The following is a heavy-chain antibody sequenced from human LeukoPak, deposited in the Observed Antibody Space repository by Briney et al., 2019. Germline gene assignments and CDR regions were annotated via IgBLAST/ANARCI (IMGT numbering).Heavy chain of an antibody. CDR2: MNPYSGIT. CDR3: ARENVNRGSSWGYDYFGMDV. D-gene: IGHD6-13*01. CDR1: GYTFTSSYD. V-gene: IGHV1-8*01. J-gene: IGHJ6*02. Sequence: ASVKVSCKASGYTFTSSYDIYWVRQAPGRGLEWMGWMNPYSGITGYTQKFQGRVTMTRDTSISTAYMELSSLTSEDTAVYFCARENVNRGSSWGYDYFGMDVWGQGTAVTVSS.